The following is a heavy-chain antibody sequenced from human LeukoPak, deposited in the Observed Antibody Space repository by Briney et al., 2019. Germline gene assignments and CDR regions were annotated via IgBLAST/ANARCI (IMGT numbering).Heavy chain of an antibody. Sequence: GGSLRLSCVASGFTFSDYSMEWVRQAPGKGLEWISYISYSSATIYYADSVRGRFTTSRDNAKNSLYLQMNSLRAEDTAVYYCARGCGLHLSPASSYYDSRCRYFDDWGQGTLVTVS. CDR1: GFTFSDYS. CDR2: ISYSSATI. V-gene: IGHV3-48*04. CDR3: ARGCGLHLSPASSYYDSRCRYFDD. D-gene: IGHD3-22*01. J-gene: IGHJ4*02.